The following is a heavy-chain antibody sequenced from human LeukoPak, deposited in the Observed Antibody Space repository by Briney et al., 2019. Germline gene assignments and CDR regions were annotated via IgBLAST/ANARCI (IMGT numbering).Heavy chain of an antibody. V-gene: IGHV4-61*02. CDR1: GGSISSGSYY. Sequence: SQTLSLTCTVSGGSISSGSYYWSWIRQTAGKGLEWIGRIYISGSTNYNPSLQSRVTISIDTSKNQFSLKLSSVTATDTAVYYCAREIDRFYYDSGAYGFDPWGQGTLVTVSS. CDR2: IYISGST. J-gene: IGHJ5*02. D-gene: IGHD3-22*01. CDR3: AREIDRFYYDSGAYGFDP.